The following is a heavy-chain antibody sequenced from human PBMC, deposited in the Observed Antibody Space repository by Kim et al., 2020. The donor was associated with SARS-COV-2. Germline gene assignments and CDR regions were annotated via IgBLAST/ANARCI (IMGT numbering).Heavy chain of an antibody. CDR2: MSRDGGEI. Sequence: GGSLRLSCAASGVTFDYYAIQWVRQVPWKGLEWGSLMSRDGGEIKYADSVKGRFTISRDNSKKSVYLQMNSLRSEDTALYYCVRGQQWLIKNWGQGTQVTVSS. CDR3: VRGQQWLIKN. J-gene: IGHJ4*02. CDR1: GVTFDYYA. D-gene: IGHD6-19*01. V-gene: IGHV3-43*02.